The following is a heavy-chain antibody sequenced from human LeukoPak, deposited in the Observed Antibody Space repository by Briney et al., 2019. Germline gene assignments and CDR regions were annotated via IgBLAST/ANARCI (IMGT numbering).Heavy chain of an antibody. J-gene: IGHJ3*02. D-gene: IGHD6-6*01. CDR2: ITPIFGTA. V-gene: IGHV1-69*06. CDR3: ATVSSIAARGRAFDI. Sequence: SVKVSCKASGGTFSSYAISWVRQAPGQGLEWMGGITPIFGTANYAQKFQGRVTMTEDTSTDTAYMELSSLRSEDTAVYYCATVSSIAARGRAFDIWGQGTMVTVSS. CDR1: GGTFSSYA.